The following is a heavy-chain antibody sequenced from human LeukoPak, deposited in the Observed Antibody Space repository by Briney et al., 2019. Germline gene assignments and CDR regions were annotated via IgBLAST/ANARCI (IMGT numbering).Heavy chain of an antibody. CDR3: ARNLGRWDAFDI. CDR1: GYTFTTHG. Sequence: ASVKVSCKASGYTFTTHGISWVRQAPGQGLEWMGWIIANNGNTNFAQKLQGRVTMTTDTSTSTAYMELRSLRSDDTAVYYCARNLGRWDAFDIWGQGTMVTASS. J-gene: IGHJ3*02. V-gene: IGHV1-18*01. D-gene: IGHD3-16*01. CDR2: IIANNGNT.